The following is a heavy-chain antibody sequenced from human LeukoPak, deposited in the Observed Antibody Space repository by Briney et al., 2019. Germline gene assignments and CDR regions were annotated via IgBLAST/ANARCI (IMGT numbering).Heavy chain of an antibody. CDR3: TKVPYGMDV. CDR1: GFTFGDYA. J-gene: IGHJ6*02. Sequence: GGSLRLPCTASGFTFGDYAMSWFRQAPGKGLEWVGFIRSKAYGGTTEYAASVKGGFTISRDDSKSIAYLQMNSLKTEDTAVYYCTKVPYGMDVWGQGTTVTVSS. CDR2: IRSKAYGGTT. V-gene: IGHV3-49*03.